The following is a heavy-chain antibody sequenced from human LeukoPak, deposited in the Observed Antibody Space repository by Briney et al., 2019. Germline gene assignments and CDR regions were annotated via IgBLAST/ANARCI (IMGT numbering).Heavy chain of an antibody. J-gene: IGHJ4*02. CDR3: ARRHSGSYLVDY. V-gene: IGHV4-39*01. D-gene: IGHD1-26*01. CDR1: GGSISSSSYY. CDR2: IYYSGST. Sequence: SETLSLTCTVSGGSISSSSYYWGWIRQPPGKGLEWIGSIYYSGSTYYNPSLKSRVTISVDTSKNQFSLKLSSVTAADTAVYYCARRHSGSYLVDYWGQGTLVTVSS.